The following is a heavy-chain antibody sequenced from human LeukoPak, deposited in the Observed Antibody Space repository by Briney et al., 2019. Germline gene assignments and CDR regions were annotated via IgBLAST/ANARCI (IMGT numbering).Heavy chain of an antibody. CDR1: GFTFSSYG. CDR2: IWYDGSNK. Sequence: GGSLRLSCAASGFTFSSYGMHWVRQAPGKGLEWVAVIWYDGSNKYYADSVKGRFTISRDNSKNTLYLQMNSLRAEDTAVYYCARGNTDSGYDSDSDYFAYWGQGTLVTVSS. V-gene: IGHV3-33*01. CDR3: ARGNTDSGYDSDSDYFAY. J-gene: IGHJ4*02. D-gene: IGHD5-12*01.